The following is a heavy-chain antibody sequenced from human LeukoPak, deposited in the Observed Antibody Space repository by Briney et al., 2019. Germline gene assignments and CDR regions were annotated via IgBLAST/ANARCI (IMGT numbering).Heavy chain of an antibody. D-gene: IGHD1-26*01. V-gene: IGHV3-74*01. CDR2: INSDGSST. CDR1: GFTFSSYW. J-gene: IGHJ4*02. CDR3: ARVQAFWELSHYFDY. Sequence: GGSLRLSCAASGFTFSSYWMHWVRQAPGKGLVWVSRINSDGSSTSYADSVKGRFTISRDNAKNTLYLQMNSLRAEDTAVYYCARVQAFWELSHYFDYWGQGTLVTVSS.